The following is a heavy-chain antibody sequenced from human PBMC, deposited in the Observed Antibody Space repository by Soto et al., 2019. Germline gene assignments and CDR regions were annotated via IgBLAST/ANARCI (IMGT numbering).Heavy chain of an antibody. V-gene: IGHV4-31*03. CDR3: ARGLGYCSSTSCFGEAARPSNYFDY. D-gene: IGHD2-2*01. Sequence: ASETLSLTCTVSGGSISSGGYYWSWIRQHPGKGLECIGYIYYSGSTYYNPSLKSRVTISVDTSKNQFSLKLSSVTAADTAVYYCARGLGYCSSTSCFGEAARPSNYFDYWGQGTLVTVSS. CDR1: GGSISSGGYY. CDR2: IYYSGST. J-gene: IGHJ4*02.